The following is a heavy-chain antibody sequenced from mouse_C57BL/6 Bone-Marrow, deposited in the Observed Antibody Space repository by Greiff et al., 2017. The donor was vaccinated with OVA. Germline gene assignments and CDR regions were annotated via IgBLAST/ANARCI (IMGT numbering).Heavy chain of an antibody. CDR2: ISDGGSYT. D-gene: IGHD2-3*01. J-gene: IGHJ4*01. CDR3: ARVDGFSYAMDY. CDR1: GFTFSSYA. V-gene: IGHV5-4*03. Sequence: EVKLVESGGGLVKPGGSLKLSCAASGFTFSSYAMSWVRQTPEKRLEWVATISDGGSYTYYPDNVKGRFTISRDNAKNNLYLQMSHLKSEDTAMYYCARVDGFSYAMDYCGRGTSVTVSS.